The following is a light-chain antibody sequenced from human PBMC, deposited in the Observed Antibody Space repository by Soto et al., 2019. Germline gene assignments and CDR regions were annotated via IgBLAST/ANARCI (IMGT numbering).Light chain of an antibody. J-gene: IGKJ1*01. Sequence: DIQITQAPSSLSASVGDRVTITCRTMQGIRHYLAWYQQKPGKVPKPLIHEASNLQSGVPSRFRDDGSGTEFTLTVSSLQNEDVATYDCQNLDSATQTFGQGTKVDI. CDR3: QNLDSATQT. V-gene: IGKV1-27*01. CDR1: QGIRHY. CDR2: EAS.